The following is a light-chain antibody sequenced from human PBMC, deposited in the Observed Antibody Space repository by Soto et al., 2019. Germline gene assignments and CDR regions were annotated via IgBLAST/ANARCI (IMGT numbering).Light chain of an antibody. J-gene: IGKJ4*01. Sequence: DIQLTQSPSFLSASVGDRVTITCRASQGISSYLVWYQQKPGKAPKLLIYAASTLESGVPSRFSGSESGTDFTLTISSLQPEDSATYYCQQLSTYPLTFGGGTKVDIK. V-gene: IGKV1-9*01. CDR3: QQLSTYPLT. CDR2: AAS. CDR1: QGISSY.